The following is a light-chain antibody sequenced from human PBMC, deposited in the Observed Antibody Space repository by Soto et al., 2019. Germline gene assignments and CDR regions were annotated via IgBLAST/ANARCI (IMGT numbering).Light chain of an antibody. J-gene: IGLJ1*01. CDR2: DVS. CDR3: CSYAGSYTSDYV. V-gene: IGLV2-11*01. Sequence: QSALTQPRSVSGSPGQSVTISCTGTSSDVGDYNYVSWYQQHPGKAPKLMIYDVSKRPSGVPDRFSGSKSGNTASLTISGLQAEDEADYYCCSYAGSYTSDYVFGTGTKLTVL. CDR1: SSDVGDYNY.